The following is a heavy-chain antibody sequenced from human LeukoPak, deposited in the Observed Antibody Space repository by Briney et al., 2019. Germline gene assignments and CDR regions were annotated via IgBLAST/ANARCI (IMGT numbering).Heavy chain of an antibody. CDR1: EFTFRSYS. V-gene: IGHV3-21*01. Sequence: GGSLRPSCPASEFTFRSYSMTWFRKAPGKGLEWVSSISSSSSYIYYADSVKGRFTISRDNAKNSLYLQMNSLRAEDTAVYYCAIDSSGYYRNWGQGTLVTVSS. D-gene: IGHD3-22*01. CDR3: AIDSSGYYRN. CDR2: ISSSSSYI. J-gene: IGHJ4*02.